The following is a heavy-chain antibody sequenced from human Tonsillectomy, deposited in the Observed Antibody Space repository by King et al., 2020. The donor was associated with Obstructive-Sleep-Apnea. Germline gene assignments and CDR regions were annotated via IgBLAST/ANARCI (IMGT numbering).Heavy chain of an antibody. V-gene: IGHV3-23*04. Sequence: VQLVESGGGLVQPGGSLRLSCAASGFTFSSYAMSWVRQAPGKGLEWVSAISGSGGSTYYADSVKGRFTISRDNSKNTLYLQMNSLRAEDTAVYYCAKDLVRGFTWAGIVVVVAATLDYWGQGTLVTVSS. J-gene: IGHJ4*02. CDR2: ISGSGGST. CDR1: GFTFSSYA. CDR3: AKDLVRGFTWAGIVVVVAATLDY. D-gene: IGHD2-15*01.